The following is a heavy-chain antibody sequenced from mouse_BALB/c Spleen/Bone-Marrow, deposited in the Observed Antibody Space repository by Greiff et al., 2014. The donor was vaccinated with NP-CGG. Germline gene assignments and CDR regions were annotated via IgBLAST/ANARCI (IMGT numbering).Heavy chain of an antibody. CDR1: GYSITSGYS. CDR2: IHYNGNT. D-gene: IGHD1-1*02. J-gene: IGHJ2*01. Sequence: DVHLVESGPDLVKPSRSLSLTCTVTGYSITSGYSWHWIRQFPGNKLEWLGYIHYNGNTDYNPSLRSRISITRDTSKNQFFLQLNSVTTEDTATYYCARFYGSYSYWGQGTTLTVSS. CDR3: ARFYGSYSY. V-gene: IGHV3-1*02.